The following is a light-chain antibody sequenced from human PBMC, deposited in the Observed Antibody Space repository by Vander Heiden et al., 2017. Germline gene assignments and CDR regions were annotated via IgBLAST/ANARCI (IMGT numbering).Light chain of an antibody. V-gene: IGLV2-11*01. Sequence: QSALTPPRSVSGSPGQSVTISCTGTSSDVGGYNYVSWYQQHPGKAPKLMMYDVSKRPSGVPDRFSGSKSGNTASLTISELQAEDEADYYCCSYAGSYTVVFGGGTKLTVL. CDR3: CSYAGSYTVV. CDR2: DVS. J-gene: IGLJ2*01. CDR1: SSDVGGYNY.